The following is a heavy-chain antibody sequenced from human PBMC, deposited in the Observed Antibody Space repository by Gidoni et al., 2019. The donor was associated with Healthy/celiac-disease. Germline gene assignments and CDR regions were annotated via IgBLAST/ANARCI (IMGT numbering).Heavy chain of an antibody. D-gene: IGHD4-4*01. J-gene: IGHJ6*02. CDR1: GLTFSSYG. CDR2: ISYDGSNK. CDR3: AKDTVTTDGMDV. Sequence: QVQLVESGGGVGQPGRSLRLSCAASGLTFSSYGMHWVRQAPGKGLELVAVISYDGSNKYYADSVKGRFTISRDNSKNTLYLQMNSLRAEDTAVYYCAKDTVTTDGMDVWGQGTTVTVSS. V-gene: IGHV3-30*18.